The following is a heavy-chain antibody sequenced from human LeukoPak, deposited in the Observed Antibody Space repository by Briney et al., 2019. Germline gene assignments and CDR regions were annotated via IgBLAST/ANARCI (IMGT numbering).Heavy chain of an antibody. CDR2: INPNSGGT. V-gene: IGHV1-2*02. CDR1: GYTFTGYY. CDR3: GRGVQSFDP. Sequence: VASVKVSCKASGYTFTGYYMHWVRQAPGQGLEWMGWINPNSGGTNYAQKFQDRVTFSMDTSTATAYMELRSLRSDDTAFYYCGRGVQSFDPWGQGTLVTVSS. J-gene: IGHJ5*02.